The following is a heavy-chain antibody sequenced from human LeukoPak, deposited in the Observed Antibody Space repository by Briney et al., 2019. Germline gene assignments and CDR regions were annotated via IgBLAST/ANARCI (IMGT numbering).Heavy chain of an antibody. CDR1: GGTFSSYA. J-gene: IGHJ4*02. CDR3: AREPISQQRKEYSSSSGTFDY. V-gene: IGHV1-69*13. Sequence: GASVKVSCKASGGTFSSYAISWVRQAPGQGLEWMGGIIPIFGTANYAQRFQGRVTITADESTSTAYMELSSLRSEDTAVYYCAREPISQQRKEYSSSSGTFDYWGQGTLVTVSS. CDR2: IIPIFGTA. D-gene: IGHD6-6*01.